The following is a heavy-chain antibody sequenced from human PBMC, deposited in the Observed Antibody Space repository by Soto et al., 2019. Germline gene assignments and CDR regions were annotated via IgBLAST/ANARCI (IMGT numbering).Heavy chain of an antibody. D-gene: IGHD5-12*01. Sequence: QVQLVESGGGVVQPGRSLRLSCAASGFTFSSYGMHWVRQAPGKGLEWVAVIWYDGSNKYYADSVKGRFTISRDNSKNTLYLKMNTLRAEDTAVYYCARDVATTPDYWGQGTLVTVSS. CDR2: IWYDGSNK. CDR3: ARDVATTPDY. J-gene: IGHJ4*02. CDR1: GFTFSSYG. V-gene: IGHV3-33*01.